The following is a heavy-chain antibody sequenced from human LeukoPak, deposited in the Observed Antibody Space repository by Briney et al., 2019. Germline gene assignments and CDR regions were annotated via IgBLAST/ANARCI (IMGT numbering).Heavy chain of an antibody. Sequence: ASVKLFRKVSGYTHTELSMHWARQPPAKGLEWMGGFDPEDGETIYAQKFQGRVTMTEDTSTDTVYMELSSLRSEDTAVYYCATPSALYYFDYWGQGTLVTVSS. V-gene: IGHV1-24*01. J-gene: IGHJ4*02. CDR2: FDPEDGET. CDR1: GYTHTELS. CDR3: ATPSALYYFDY.